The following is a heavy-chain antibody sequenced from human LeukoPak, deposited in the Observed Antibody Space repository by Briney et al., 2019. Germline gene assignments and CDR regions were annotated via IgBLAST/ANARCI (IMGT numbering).Heavy chain of an antibody. V-gene: IGHV3-48*03. Sequence: GGSLRLSCAASGFTFSSYEMNWVRQAPGKGLEWVSHISSSGSTIYYADSVKGRFTISRDTAKNSLYLQMNSLRAEDTAVYYCARERYSYGKGYFDYWGQGTLVTVSS. CDR1: GFTFSSYE. J-gene: IGHJ4*02. CDR2: ISSSGSTI. D-gene: IGHD5-18*01. CDR3: ARERYSYGKGYFDY.